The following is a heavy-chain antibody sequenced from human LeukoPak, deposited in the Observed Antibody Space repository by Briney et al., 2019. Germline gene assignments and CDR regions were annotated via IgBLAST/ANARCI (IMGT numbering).Heavy chain of an antibody. J-gene: IGHJ4*02. D-gene: IGHD5-12*01. V-gene: IGHV1-2*02. CDR1: GYPFTGYY. CDR3: ARDLGDIVATTLDY. CDR2: INTNSGGT. Sequence: GASAQLSCQASGYPFTGYYIHWVRQAPGQELEWLGWINTNSGGTNYAQKFQGRVTMTRDTSISTAYMELSRLRSDETAVYYCARDLGDIVATTLDYWGEGTLVTVSS.